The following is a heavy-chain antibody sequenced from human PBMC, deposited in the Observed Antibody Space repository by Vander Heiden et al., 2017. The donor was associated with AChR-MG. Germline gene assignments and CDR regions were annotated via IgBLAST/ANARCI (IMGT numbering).Heavy chain of an antibody. CDR2: MYYSGYA. J-gene: IGHJ3*02. CDR1: GASISGSY. CDR3: ARDPSVATFRAFDI. V-gene: IGHV4-59*01. Sequence: QVQLQESGPGLVKPSETLSLTCPVSGASISGSYWSWVRQPPGGGLEWIGFMYYSGYAKYNPALKSRVTLSIDTSNNQFSLNLTSVTAADTAVYFCARDPSVATFRAFDIWGQGTMVTVSS.